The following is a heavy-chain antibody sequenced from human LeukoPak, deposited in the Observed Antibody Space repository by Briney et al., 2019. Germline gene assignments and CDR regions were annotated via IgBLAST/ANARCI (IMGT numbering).Heavy chain of an antibody. CDR1: GFTFSSDT. J-gene: IGHJ4*02. D-gene: IGHD1-1*01. V-gene: IGHV3-23*01. CDR2: ITINGGST. Sequence: PGGSLRLSCAASGFTFSSDTMNWVRQAPGKGLEWVSSITINGGSTFYADSVKGRFTISRDNSKNTLYLQMNSLRAEDTAVYYCAKEVWNGYYFDYWGQGTLVTVSS. CDR3: AKEVWNGYYFDY.